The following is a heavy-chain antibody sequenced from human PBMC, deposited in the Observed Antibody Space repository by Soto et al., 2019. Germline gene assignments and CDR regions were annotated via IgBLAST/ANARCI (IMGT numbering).Heavy chain of an antibody. J-gene: IGHJ4*02. Sequence: QVQLQESGPGLVKPSQTLSLTCTVSGGSITSGDYYWSWIRQPPGKGLEWIGYISYSGTTYYNPCLKSRLTISVGTSKNQFSLNLNSVTAADTAVYYCSRTNYDYVWGSYRFDYWGQGALVTVSS. CDR1: GGSITSGDYY. CDR3: SRTNYDYVWGSYRFDY. D-gene: IGHD3-16*02. CDR2: ISYSGTT. V-gene: IGHV4-30-4*01.